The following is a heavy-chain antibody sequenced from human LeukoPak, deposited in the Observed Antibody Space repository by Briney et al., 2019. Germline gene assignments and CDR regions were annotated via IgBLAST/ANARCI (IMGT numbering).Heavy chain of an antibody. CDR2: IYSGGST. V-gene: IGHV3-53*01. J-gene: IGHJ6*02. CDR1: GFTVSSNY. Sequence: GGSLRLSCAASGFTVSSNYMSWVRQAPGKGLEWVSVIYSGGSTYYADSVKGRFTISRDNSKNTLYLQMNSLRAEDTAVYYCARDLIREQLEGYYYYGMDVWGQGTTVTVSS. CDR3: ARDLIREQLEGYYYYGMDV. D-gene: IGHD6-6*01.